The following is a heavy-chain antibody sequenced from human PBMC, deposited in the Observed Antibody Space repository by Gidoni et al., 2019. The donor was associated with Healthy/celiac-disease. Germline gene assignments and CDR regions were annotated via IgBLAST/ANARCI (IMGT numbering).Heavy chain of an antibody. J-gene: IGHJ6*02. CDR3: TRDRMAVAGTYGRYYYYGMDV. V-gene: IGHV3-49*04. Sequence: EVQLVESEGGLVQPGRSLRLSCTASGLTCGACAMSCVVQAPGKGREGVGFIRIKAYGGRTEYAESVKGRLTISRDESKSIAYLQMNSLKTEDTAVYYCTRDRMAVAGTYGRYYYYGMDVWGQGTTVT. CDR2: IRIKAYGGRT. CDR1: GLTCGACA. D-gene: IGHD6-19*01.